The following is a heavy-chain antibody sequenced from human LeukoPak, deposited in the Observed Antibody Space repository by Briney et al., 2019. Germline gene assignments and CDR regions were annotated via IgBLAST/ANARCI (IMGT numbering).Heavy chain of an antibody. Sequence: PSETLSLTCAVYGGSFSGYYWSWIRQPPGKGLEWIGEINHSGSINYNPSLKSRVTISVDTSKNQFSLKLSSVTAADTAVYYCASNGDYYFDYWGQGTLVTVSS. CDR1: GGSFSGYY. J-gene: IGHJ4*02. CDR3: ASNGDYYFDY. V-gene: IGHV4-34*01. D-gene: IGHD4-17*01. CDR2: INHSGSI.